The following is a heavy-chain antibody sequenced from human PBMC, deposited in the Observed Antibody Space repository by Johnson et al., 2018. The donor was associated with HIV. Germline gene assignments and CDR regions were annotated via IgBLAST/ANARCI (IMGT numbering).Heavy chain of an antibody. CDR2: ISYDGSNK. D-gene: IGHD1-14*01. V-gene: IGHV3-30*18. CDR3: AKDSRRWGAFSDAFDI. Sequence: VESGGGVVQPGRSLRLSCAASGFTFSSYGMHWVRQAPGKGMEWVAVISYDGSNKYYADSVKGRCTISRDNSKNTLYLQMNSLRAEDTAVYYCAKDSRRWGAFSDAFDIWGQGTMVTVSS. CDR1: GFTFSSYG. J-gene: IGHJ3*02.